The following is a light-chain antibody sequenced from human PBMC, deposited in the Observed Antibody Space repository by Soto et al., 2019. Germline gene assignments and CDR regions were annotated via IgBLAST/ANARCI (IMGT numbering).Light chain of an antibody. CDR2: GAS. V-gene: IGKV3-20*01. J-gene: IGKJ4*01. CDR3: QQYDSSPLT. Sequence: ERVLTPSPGTLSLSPVERATLSCRASQSVSSSYLAWYQQKPGQAPRLLIYGASSRATGIPDRFSGSGSGTNFTLTISRLEPEDFAVYYCQQYDSSPLTFGGGTKVDIK. CDR1: QSVSSSY.